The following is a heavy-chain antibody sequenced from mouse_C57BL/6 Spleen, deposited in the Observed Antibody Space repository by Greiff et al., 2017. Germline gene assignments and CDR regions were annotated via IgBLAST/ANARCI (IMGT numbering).Heavy chain of an antibody. CDR1: GFTFSDYG. J-gene: IGHJ2*01. D-gene: IGHD1-1*01. Sequence: EVQLVESGGGLVKPGGSLKLSCAASGFTFSDYGMHWVRQAPEKGLEWVAYISSGSSTIYYADTVKGRFTISRDNAKNTLFLQMTSLRSEDTAMYYCAREGIYYGSPFDYWGQGTTLTVSS. CDR2: ISSGSSTI. CDR3: AREGIYYGSPFDY. V-gene: IGHV5-17*01.